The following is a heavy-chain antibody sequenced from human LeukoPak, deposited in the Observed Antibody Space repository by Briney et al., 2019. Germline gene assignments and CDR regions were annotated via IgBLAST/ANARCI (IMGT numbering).Heavy chain of an antibody. Sequence: GGSLRLSCAASGFTFSNYAMNWVRQAPGKGLDWVSGISYSGDSTYYAGSVKGRFTISRDNSKNTLYLQMNSLRAEDTAVYYCAKDTPVGGAFDIWGQGTMVTVSS. D-gene: IGHD1-26*01. V-gene: IGHV3-23*01. CDR2: ISYSGDST. CDR1: GFTFSNYA. J-gene: IGHJ3*02. CDR3: AKDTPVGGAFDI.